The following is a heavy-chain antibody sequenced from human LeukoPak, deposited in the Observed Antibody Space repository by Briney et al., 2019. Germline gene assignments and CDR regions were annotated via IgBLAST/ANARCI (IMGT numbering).Heavy chain of an antibody. V-gene: IGHV4-39*07. CDR1: GGSISSSSYY. D-gene: IGHD5-24*01. CDR2: IYYSGST. J-gene: IGHJ4*02. CDR3: ARDLRRDGYNPFDY. Sequence: SETLSLTCTVSGGSISSSSYYWGWIRQPPGKGLEWIGSIYYSGSTYYNPSLKSRVTISVDTSKNQFSLKLSSVTAADTAVYYCARDLRRDGYNPFDYWGQGTLVTVSS.